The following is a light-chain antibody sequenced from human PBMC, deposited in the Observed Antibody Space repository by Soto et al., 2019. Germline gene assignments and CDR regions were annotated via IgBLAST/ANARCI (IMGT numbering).Light chain of an antibody. CDR3: QQYGSSPRT. Sequence: EIVLTQSPGTLSLSQGERATLSCRASQSVSSSYLAWYQQKPGQAPRLLIYGASSRATGIPDRFSSSGSGTDFTLTIGRLEPEDFAVYYCQQYGSSPRTFGQGTKVDIK. J-gene: IGKJ1*01. CDR2: GAS. CDR1: QSVSSSY. V-gene: IGKV3-20*01.